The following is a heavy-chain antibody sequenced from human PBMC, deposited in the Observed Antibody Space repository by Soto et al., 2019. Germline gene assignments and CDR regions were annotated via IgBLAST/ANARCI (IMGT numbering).Heavy chain of an antibody. CDR1: GFTFSSYA. D-gene: IGHD2-2*01. CDR2: ISGSGGST. Sequence: PGGSLRLSCAASGFTFSSYAMSWVRQAPGKGLEWVSAISGSGGSTYYADSVKGRFTISRDNSKNTLYLQMNSLRAEDTAVYYCNVCRRYCSSTSCYHTFDYWGQGTLVTVSS. CDR3: NVCRRYCSSTSCYHTFDY. J-gene: IGHJ4*02. V-gene: IGHV3-23*01.